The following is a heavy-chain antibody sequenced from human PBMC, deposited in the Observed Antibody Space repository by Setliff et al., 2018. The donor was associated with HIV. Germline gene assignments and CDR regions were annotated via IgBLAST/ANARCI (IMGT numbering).Heavy chain of an antibody. D-gene: IGHD4-17*01. CDR3: VRVTADRTNYYYYMDV. Sequence: ASVKVSCKASGYTLTSYAITWVRQAPGQGLEWVGWIDADNGNTDYAQKFRGRVTMTTDTSTNTAYMEVRSLTYDDTAVYYCVRVTADRTNYYYYMDVWDKGTTVTVSS. CDR1: GYTLTSYA. V-gene: IGHV1-18*01. CDR2: IDADNGNT. J-gene: IGHJ6*03.